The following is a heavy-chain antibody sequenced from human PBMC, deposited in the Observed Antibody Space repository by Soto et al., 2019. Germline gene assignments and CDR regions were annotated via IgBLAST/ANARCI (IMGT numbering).Heavy chain of an antibody. CDR1: GFTFSDYA. V-gene: IGHV3-23*01. D-gene: IGHD4-4*01. J-gene: IGHJ3*01. Sequence: QLLESGGGLVQPGGSLRLSCAASGFTFSDYAMTWVRQAPGKGLEWVSCIIASGTYSNYADSVNGRFTISRDKAKNNLYLQMNSLRVEDTAVYFCAKGPHSDYSGAFDFWGQGTMVAVSS. CDR3: AKGPHSDYSGAFDF. CDR2: IIASGTYS.